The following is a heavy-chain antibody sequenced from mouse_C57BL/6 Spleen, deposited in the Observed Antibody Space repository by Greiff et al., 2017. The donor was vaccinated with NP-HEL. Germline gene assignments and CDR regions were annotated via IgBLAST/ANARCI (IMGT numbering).Heavy chain of an antibody. J-gene: IGHJ4*01. CDR1: GFTFSDYG. Sequence: VQLKESGGGLVKPGGSLKLSCAASGFTFSDYGMHWVRQAPEKGLEWVAYISSGSSTIYYADTVKGRFTISRDNAKNTLFLQMTSLRSEDTAMYYCARQGLYAMDYWGQGTSVTVSS. CDR3: ARQGLYAMDY. CDR2: ISSGSSTI. V-gene: IGHV5-17*01. D-gene: IGHD3-3*01.